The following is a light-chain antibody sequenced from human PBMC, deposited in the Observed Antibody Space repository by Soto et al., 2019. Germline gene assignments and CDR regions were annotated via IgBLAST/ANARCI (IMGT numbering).Light chain of an antibody. CDR3: SSYTSRSTRYV. CDR1: SSDVGGYNY. V-gene: IGLV2-14*01. Sequence: QSVLTQPASVSGSPGQSITISCTGTSSDVGGYNYVSWYQQHPGKAPKLMIYDVRNRPSGVSNRFSGSKSVNTASLTISGLQAEDEADYYCSSYTSRSTRYVFGTGTKVTVL. CDR2: DVR. J-gene: IGLJ1*01.